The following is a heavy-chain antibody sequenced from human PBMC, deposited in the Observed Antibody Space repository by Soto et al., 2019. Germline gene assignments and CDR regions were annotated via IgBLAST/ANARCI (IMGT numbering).Heavy chain of an antibody. CDR3: ARLDCSSSSCYSVGAFDI. D-gene: IGHD2-2*01. CDR2: IWFDGSDK. CDR1: GFTFSSYG. J-gene: IGHJ3*02. V-gene: IGHV3-33*01. Sequence: ESGGGVVQPGRSLSLSCAASGFTFSSYGMHWVRQAPGKGLEWVALIWFDGSDKYYVDSVKGRFTISRDNSKNTVHLQMNSLRVEDTAVYYCARLDCSSSSCYSVGAFDIRGQGTVVTVSS.